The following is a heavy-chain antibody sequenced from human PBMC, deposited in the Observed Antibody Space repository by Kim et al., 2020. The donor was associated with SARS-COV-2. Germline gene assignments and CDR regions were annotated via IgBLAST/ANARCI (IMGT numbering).Heavy chain of an antibody. J-gene: IGHJ5*02. CDR2: IYTSGNT. CDR1: GASVTTYY. Sequence: SETLSLTCTVSGASVTTYYWTWIRQSAGKGLEWIGRIYTSGNTTYNPSLKSRVIMSLDTSKNYFSLKLTSVTAADTAVYYCARHGSWFDPWGQGIVVTVSS. D-gene: IGHD3-10*01. CDR3: ARHGSWFDP. V-gene: IGHV4-4*07.